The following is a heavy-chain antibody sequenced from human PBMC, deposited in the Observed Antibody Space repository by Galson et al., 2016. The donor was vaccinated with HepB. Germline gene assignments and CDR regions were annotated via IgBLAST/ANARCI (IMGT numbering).Heavy chain of an antibody. D-gene: IGHD6-19*01. CDR3: AKFSSDWHYFDY. CDR2: ISGSGDKT. J-gene: IGHJ4*02. CDR1: GFTLSSYA. Sequence: SLRLSCAASGFTLSSYAMSWIRLAPGEGPEWVSVISGSGDKTYYANLVKCRFTISRENSKNTLNLQMDSLRAEDTAVYYCAKFSSDWHYFDYCGQGTLVTVSS. V-gene: IGHV3-23*01.